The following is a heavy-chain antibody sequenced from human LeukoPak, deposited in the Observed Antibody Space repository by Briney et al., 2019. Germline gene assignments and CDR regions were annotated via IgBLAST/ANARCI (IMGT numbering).Heavy chain of an antibody. Sequence: GGSLRLSCAASGFTFSSYGMSWVRQAPGKGLEWVSAISGSGGSTYYADSVKGRFTISRDNSKNTLYLQMNSLRAEDTAVYYCAKDWIRFGEIRRYYFDYWGQGTLVTVSS. CDR1: GFTFSSYG. V-gene: IGHV3-23*01. CDR2: ISGSGGST. J-gene: IGHJ4*02. CDR3: AKDWIRFGEIRRYYFDY. D-gene: IGHD3-10*01.